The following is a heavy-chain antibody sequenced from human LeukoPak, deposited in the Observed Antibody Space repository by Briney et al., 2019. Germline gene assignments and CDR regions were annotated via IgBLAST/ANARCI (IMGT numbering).Heavy chain of an antibody. CDR1: GFTFSSYW. CDR3: ARVIGSINIDAFDI. D-gene: IGHD2-15*01. Sequence: GGSLRLSCAASGFTFSSYWMSWVRQAPGKGLEWVANIKQDGSEKYYVDSVKGRFTISRDNAKNSLYLQMNSLRAEDTAVYYCARVIGSINIDAFDIWGQGTMVTVSS. J-gene: IGHJ3*02. V-gene: IGHV3-7*03. CDR2: IKQDGSEK.